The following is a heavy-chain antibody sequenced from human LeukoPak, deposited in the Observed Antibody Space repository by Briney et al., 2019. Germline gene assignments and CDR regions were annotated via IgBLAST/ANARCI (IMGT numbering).Heavy chain of an antibody. D-gene: IGHD6-19*01. CDR2: ISAYNGNT. J-gene: IGHJ4*02. CDR1: GYTFTSYG. V-gene: IGHV1-18*01. CDR3: ARGRGVAGTGKFDY. Sequence: ASVKVSCKASGYTFTSYGVSWVRQAPGQGLEWMGWISAYNGNTNYAQKLQGRVTMTTDTSTSTAYMELRSLRSDDTAVYYCARGRGVAGTGKFDYWGQGTLVTVSS.